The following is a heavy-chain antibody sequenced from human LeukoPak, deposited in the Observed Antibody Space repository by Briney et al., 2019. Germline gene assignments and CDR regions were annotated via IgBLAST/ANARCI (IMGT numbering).Heavy chain of an antibody. CDR2: ISAYNGNT. Sequence: ASVKVSCKASGYTFTSYGISWVRQAPGQGLEWMGWISAYNGNTNYAQKLQGRVTMTTDTSTTTGYMELRSLRSDDTAVYYCARDYGDYVGYAFDIWGQGTMVTVSS. CDR1: GYTFTSYG. CDR3: ARDYGDYVGYAFDI. D-gene: IGHD4-17*01. J-gene: IGHJ3*02. V-gene: IGHV1-18*01.